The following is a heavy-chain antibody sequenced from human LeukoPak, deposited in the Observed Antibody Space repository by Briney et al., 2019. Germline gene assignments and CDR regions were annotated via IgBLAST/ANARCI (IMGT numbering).Heavy chain of an antibody. Sequence: GGSLRLSCAASGFTFNSYAMHWVRQAPGKGLEWVAVISYDGSNKYYADSVKGRFTISRDNSKNTLYLQMNSLRAEDTAVYYCARDLGYYDSSGKGAFDIWGQGTMVTVSS. CDR2: ISYDGSNK. J-gene: IGHJ3*02. V-gene: IGHV3-30-3*01. D-gene: IGHD3-22*01. CDR3: ARDLGYYDSSGKGAFDI. CDR1: GFTFNSYA.